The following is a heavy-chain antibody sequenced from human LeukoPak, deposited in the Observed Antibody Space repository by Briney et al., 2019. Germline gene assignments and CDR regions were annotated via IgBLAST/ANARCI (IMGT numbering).Heavy chain of an antibody. CDR1: GYTFTDYY. V-gene: IGHV1-2*02. CDR3: ARVLVGATTNYYYYGMDV. J-gene: IGHJ6*02. CDR2: INPKNGGT. D-gene: IGHD1-26*01. Sequence: ASVKVSCKTSGYTFTDYYMHWVRQAPGQRLEWMGWINPKNGGTNYAQKLQGRVTMTTDTSTSTAYMELRSLRSDDTAVYYCARVLVGATTNYYYYGMDVWGQGTTVTVSS.